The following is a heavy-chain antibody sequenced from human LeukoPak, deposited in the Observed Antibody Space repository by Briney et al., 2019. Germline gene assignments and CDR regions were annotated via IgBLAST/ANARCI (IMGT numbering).Heavy chain of an antibody. CDR3: ARDADWASDY. D-gene: IGHD3/OR15-3a*01. J-gene: IGHJ4*02. CDR2: MKQDGSEQ. Sequence: PGGSLRLSCVGSGFTFKNHWMVWVRQAPGKGLEWVANMKQDGSEQYYGDSVRGRFTVSRDNAKNSLYLQMNSLRVADTAVYYCARDADWASDYWGQGTLVTVSS. CDR1: GFTFKNHW. V-gene: IGHV3-7*01.